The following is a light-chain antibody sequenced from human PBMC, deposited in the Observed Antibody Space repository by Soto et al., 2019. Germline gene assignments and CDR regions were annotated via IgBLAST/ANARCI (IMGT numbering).Light chain of an antibody. CDR2: GAS. CDR1: QSIGSN. CDR3: QQYNNWPIT. V-gene: IGKV3-15*01. Sequence: EILLTQSPATLSVSPGGRATLSCRASQSIGSNLAWYQQKPGQPPRLLIYGASTRATGLPARFSGSGSGTEFTLTISRLQSEDFSVYYCQQYNNWPITFGQGTRLEIK. J-gene: IGKJ5*01.